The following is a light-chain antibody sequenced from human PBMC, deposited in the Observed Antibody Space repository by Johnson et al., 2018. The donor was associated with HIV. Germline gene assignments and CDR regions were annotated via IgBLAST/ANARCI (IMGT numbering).Light chain of an antibody. CDR1: SSNIGNNY. J-gene: IGLJ1*01. V-gene: IGLV1-51*01. CDR2: DTD. Sequence: QSVLTQPPSVSAAPGQQVTISCSGSSSNIGNNYVSWYQQLPGTAPKLLIYDTDKRPSGIPDRFSGSKSGTSATLGISGLQTGDEADYYCGTWDNSLSAGVFGSGTKVTVL. CDR3: GTWDNSLSAGV.